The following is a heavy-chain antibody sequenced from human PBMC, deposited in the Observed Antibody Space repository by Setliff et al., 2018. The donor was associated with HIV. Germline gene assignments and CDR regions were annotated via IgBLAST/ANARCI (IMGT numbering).Heavy chain of an antibody. CDR2: IWYDGSNK. V-gene: IGHV3-33*03. J-gene: IGHJ4*02. CDR3: ATDRGTY. CDR1: GFTFSSYG. Sequence: GSLRLSCAASGFTFSSYGMHWVRQAPGKGLEWVAVIWYDGSNKYYADSVKGRFTISRDNAKNSLYLQMNSLRAEGTAVYYCATDRGTYWGQGTLVTVSS. D-gene: IGHD1-7*01.